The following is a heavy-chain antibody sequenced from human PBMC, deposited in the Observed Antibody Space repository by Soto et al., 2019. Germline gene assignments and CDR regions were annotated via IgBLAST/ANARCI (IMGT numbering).Heavy chain of an antibody. D-gene: IGHD3-10*01. CDR3: ASGGHVDY. CDR2: ISSSSSYI. V-gene: IGHV3-21*01. Sequence: GGSLRLSCAASGFTFSSYSMNWVRQAPGKGLEWVSSISSSSSYIYYADSVKGRFTISRNNAKNSLYLQMNSLRGEDTAIYYCASGGHVDYCGQGTLVTVSS. CDR1: GFTFSSYS. J-gene: IGHJ4*02.